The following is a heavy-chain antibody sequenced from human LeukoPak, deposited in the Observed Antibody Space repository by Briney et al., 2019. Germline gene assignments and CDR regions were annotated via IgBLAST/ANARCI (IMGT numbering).Heavy chain of an antibody. Sequence: GGSLRLSCAASGFTFSNYWVHWVRQAPGKGLVWVSHINSDGSSTSYADSVKGRFTISRDNAKNTLYLQMNSLRAEDTAVYYCARSSDGYNDYWGQGTLVTVSS. CDR3: ARSSDGYNDY. J-gene: IGHJ4*02. D-gene: IGHD5-24*01. V-gene: IGHV3-74*01. CDR1: GFTFSNYW. CDR2: INSDGSST.